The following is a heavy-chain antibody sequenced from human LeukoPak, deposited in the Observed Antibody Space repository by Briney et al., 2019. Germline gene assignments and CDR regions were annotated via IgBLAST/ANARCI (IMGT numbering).Heavy chain of an antibody. CDR3: ARDRVDYDFWSGYTAYVAFDI. Sequence: GGSLRLSCAASGFTFSSYSMNWVRQAPGKGLEWVSSISSSSSYIYYADSVKGRFTISGDNAKNSLYLQMNSLRAEDTAVYYCARDRVDYDFWSGYTAYVAFDIWGQGTMVTVSS. D-gene: IGHD3-3*01. J-gene: IGHJ3*02. V-gene: IGHV3-21*01. CDR2: ISSSSSYI. CDR1: GFTFSSYS.